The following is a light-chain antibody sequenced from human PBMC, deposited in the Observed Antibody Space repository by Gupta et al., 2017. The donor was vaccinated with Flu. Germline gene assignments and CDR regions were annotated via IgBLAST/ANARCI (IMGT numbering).Light chain of an antibody. V-gene: IGLV1-47*02. CDR1: SSNIGSRS. CDR3: ATWDNGLSGRV. Sequence: SVLTPPPSPSGTPGPRVAISCSGSSSNIGSRSVSWYQQVPGTAPKLLIYSNDQRPSGVPDRFSGSKSGTSASLATSGLRSEDEADYYCATWDNGLSGRVFGGGTKLTVL. J-gene: IGLJ3*02. CDR2: SND.